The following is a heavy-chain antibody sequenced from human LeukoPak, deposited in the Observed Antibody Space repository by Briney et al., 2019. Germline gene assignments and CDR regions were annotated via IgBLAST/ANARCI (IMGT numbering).Heavy chain of an antibody. D-gene: IGHD5-12*01. CDR1: GGSVNSLSHY. J-gene: IGHJ6*02. CDR3: ASVAHYYYYGMDV. CDR2: IYHSGST. V-gene: IGHV4-30-2*01. Sequence: PSETLSLTCTVSGGSVNSLSHYWDWIRQPPGKGLEWIGYIYHSGSTYYNPSLKSRVTISVDRSKNQFSLKLSSVTAADTAVYYCASVAHYYYYGMDVWGQGTTVTVSS.